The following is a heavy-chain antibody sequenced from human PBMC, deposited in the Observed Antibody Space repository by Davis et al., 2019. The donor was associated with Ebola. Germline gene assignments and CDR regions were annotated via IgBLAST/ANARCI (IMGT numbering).Heavy chain of an antibody. V-gene: IGHV3-23*01. D-gene: IGHD6-19*01. CDR3: AKDPVAQWLAYYFDY. CDR1: GFTFSSYA. Sequence: PGGSLRLSCAASGFTFSSYAMSWVRQAPGKGLEWVSAISGSGGSTYYADSVMGRFTISRDNSKNTLYLQMNSLRAEDTAVYYCAKDPVAQWLAYYFDYWGQGTLVTVSS. J-gene: IGHJ4*02. CDR2: ISGSGGST.